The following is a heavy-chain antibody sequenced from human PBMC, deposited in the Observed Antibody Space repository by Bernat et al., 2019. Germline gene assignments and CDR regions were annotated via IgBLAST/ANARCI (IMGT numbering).Heavy chain of an antibody. CDR2: IRGSGGSP. Sequence: EVQLVESGGGLVQPGGSLRLSCAASGFTFSDYAMGWVRQAPGKGLEWVSTIRGSGGSPRYADSVKGRFIISRDNSKNALFLQMNSLRADDTAVYYCAKEERISGLFKWFDSWGQGTLVTVSS. V-gene: IGHV3-23*04. CDR3: AKEERISGLFKWFDS. J-gene: IGHJ5*01. D-gene: IGHD6-25*01. CDR1: GFTFSDYA.